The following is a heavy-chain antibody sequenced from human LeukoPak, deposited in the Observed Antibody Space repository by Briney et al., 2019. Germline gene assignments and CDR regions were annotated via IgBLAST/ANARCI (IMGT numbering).Heavy chain of an antibody. CDR3: ARGTVTMVRGVTYYYYYMDV. J-gene: IGHJ6*03. D-gene: IGHD3-10*01. V-gene: IGHV4-34*01. CDR2: INHSGST. CDR1: GGSFSGYY. Sequence: SETLSLTCAVYGGSFSGYYWSWIRQPPGKGLEWIGEINHSGSTNYNPSLKSRVTMSVDTSKNQFSLKLSSVTAADTAVYYCARGTVTMVRGVTYYYYYMDVWGKGTTVTISS.